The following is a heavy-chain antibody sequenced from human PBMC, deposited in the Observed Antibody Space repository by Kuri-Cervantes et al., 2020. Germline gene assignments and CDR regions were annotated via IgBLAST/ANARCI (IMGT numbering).Heavy chain of an antibody. Sequence: SQTLSLTCAVYGGSFSGYYWSWIRQPPGKGLEWIGEINHSGSTNYNPSLKSRVTISVDTSKNQFSLKLSSVTAADTAVYYCARGRRVDTAMVPLFDPWGQGTLVTVSS. CDR2: INHSGST. J-gene: IGHJ5*02. CDR3: ARGRRVDTAMVPLFDP. CDR1: GGSFSGYY. D-gene: IGHD5-18*01. V-gene: IGHV4-34*01.